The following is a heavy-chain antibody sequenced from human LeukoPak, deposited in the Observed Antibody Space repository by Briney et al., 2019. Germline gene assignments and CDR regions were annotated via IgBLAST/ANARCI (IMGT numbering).Heavy chain of an antibody. D-gene: IGHD6-13*01. CDR2: ISSSSSYI. CDR1: GFTFSSYS. CDR3: ARDTEPPIAAAGTIDWFDP. Sequence: PGGSLRLSCAASGFTFSSYSMNWVRQAPGKGLEWVSSISSSSSYIYYADSVKGRLTISRDNPKNSLYLQMNSLRAEDTAVYYCARDTEPPIAAAGTIDWFDPWGQGTLVTVSS. J-gene: IGHJ5*02. V-gene: IGHV3-21*01.